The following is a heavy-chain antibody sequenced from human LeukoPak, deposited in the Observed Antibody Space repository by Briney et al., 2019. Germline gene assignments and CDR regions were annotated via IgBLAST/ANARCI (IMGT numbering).Heavy chain of an antibody. V-gene: IGHV3-21*01. D-gene: IGHD1-26*01. CDR2: ISSSSSYI. J-gene: IGHJ4*02. CDR1: GFTFSSYS. CDR3: ARAPHSGSYRVDY. Sequence: GGSLRLSCAASGFTFSSYSMNWVRQAPGKGLEWVSSISSSSSYIYYADSVKGRFTIFRDNAKNSLYLQMNSLRAEDTAVYYCARAPHSGSYRVDYWGQGTLVTVSS.